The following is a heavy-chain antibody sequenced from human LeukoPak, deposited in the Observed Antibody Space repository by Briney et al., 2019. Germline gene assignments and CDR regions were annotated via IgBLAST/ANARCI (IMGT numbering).Heavy chain of an antibody. V-gene: IGHV4-61*08. CDR2: IYTSGST. Sequence: PSETLSLTCTVSGGSISSGDYYWSWIRQPPGKGLEWIGYIYTSGSTNYNPSLKSRVTISVDTSKNQFSLKLSSVTAADTAVYYCARHREYSSSWYFFGNYYMDVWGKGTTVTVSS. J-gene: IGHJ6*03. D-gene: IGHD6-13*01. CDR1: GGSISSGDYY. CDR3: ARHREYSSSWYFFGNYYMDV.